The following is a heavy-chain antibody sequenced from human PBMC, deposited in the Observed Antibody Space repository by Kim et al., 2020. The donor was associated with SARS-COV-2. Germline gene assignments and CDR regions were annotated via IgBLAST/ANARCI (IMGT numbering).Heavy chain of an antibody. CDR1: GYTLTELS. J-gene: IGHJ6*02. Sequence: ASVKVSCKVSGYTLTELSMHWVRQAPGKGLEWMGGFDPEYGETIYAQKFQGRVTMTEDTSTDTAYMELSSLRSEDTAVYYCATGDYYYDSSGTFYYYYGMDVWGQGTTVTVSS. D-gene: IGHD3-22*01. V-gene: IGHV1-24*01. CDR3: ATGDYYYDSSGTFYYYYGMDV. CDR2: FDPEYGET.